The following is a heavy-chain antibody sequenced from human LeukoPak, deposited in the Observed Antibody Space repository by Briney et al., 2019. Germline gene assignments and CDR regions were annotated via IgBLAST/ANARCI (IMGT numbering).Heavy chain of an antibody. J-gene: IGHJ4*02. V-gene: IGHV4-59*01. CDR3: AAYGSGSYYNGGYFDY. D-gene: IGHD3-10*01. CDR2: IYYSGST. Sequence: SETLSLTCTVSGGSISPYYWSWIRQPPGKGLEWIGYIYYSGSTNYNPSLKSRVTISVDTSKNQFSLKLSSVTAADTAVYYCAAYGSGSYYNGGYFDYWGQGTLVTVSS. CDR1: GGSISPYY.